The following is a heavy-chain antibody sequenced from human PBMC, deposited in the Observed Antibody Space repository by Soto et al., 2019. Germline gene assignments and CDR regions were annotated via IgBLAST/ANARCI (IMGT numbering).Heavy chain of an antibody. J-gene: IGHJ3*02. CDR3: ARVAYYYDSSGYADAFGI. V-gene: IGHV4-38-2*01. CDR2: IYHSGST. CDR1: GYSISSGYY. D-gene: IGHD3-22*01. Sequence: SETLSLTCAVSGYSISSGYYWGWIRQPPGKGLEWIGSIYHSGSTYYNPSLKSRVAISVDTSKNQFSLKLSSVTAADTAVYYCARVAYYYDSSGYADAFGIWGQGTMVTVSS.